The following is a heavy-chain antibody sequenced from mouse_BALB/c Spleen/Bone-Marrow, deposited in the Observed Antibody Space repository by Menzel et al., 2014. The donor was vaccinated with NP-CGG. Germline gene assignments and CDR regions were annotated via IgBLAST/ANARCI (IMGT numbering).Heavy chain of an antibody. J-gene: IGHJ4*01. Sequence: VQLQQSGGGLVQPGGSLNLSCAASGFDFSRYWMSWARQAPGKGQEWIREINPGSSTINYTPSLKDKFIISRDNAKNTLYLQMSKVRSEDTALYYCARLAVWGAMDYWGQGTSVTVSS. CDR1: GFDFSRYW. CDR2: INPGSSTI. D-gene: IGHD2-10*02. CDR3: ARLAVWGAMDY. V-gene: IGHV4-2*02.